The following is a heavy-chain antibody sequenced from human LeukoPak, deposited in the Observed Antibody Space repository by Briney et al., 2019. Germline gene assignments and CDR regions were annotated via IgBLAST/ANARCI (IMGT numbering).Heavy chain of an antibody. CDR2: ISGSGGST. CDR1: GFTFSSYA. J-gene: IGHJ4*02. D-gene: IGHD6-13*01. V-gene: IGHV3-23*01. Sequence: PGRSLRLSCAASGFTFSSYAMSWVRQAPGKGLEWVSAISGSGGSTYYADSVKGRFTISRDNSKKTLYLQMNSLRAEDTAVYYCARDRAGIFDYWGQGTLVTVSS. CDR3: ARDRAGIFDY.